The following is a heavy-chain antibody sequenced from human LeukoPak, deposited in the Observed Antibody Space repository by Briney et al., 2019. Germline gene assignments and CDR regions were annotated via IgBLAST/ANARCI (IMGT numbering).Heavy chain of an antibody. V-gene: IGHV1-2*02. Sequence: GESLKISCKGSGYSFTSYWIGWVRQAPGQGLEWMGWINPNSGGTNYAQKFQGRVTMTRDTSITTAYMEMSRLRSDDTALYYCARSPHILTGENFDYWGQGTLVTVSS. J-gene: IGHJ4*02. CDR1: GYSFTSYW. D-gene: IGHD3-9*01. CDR3: ARSPHILTGENFDY. CDR2: INPNSGGT.